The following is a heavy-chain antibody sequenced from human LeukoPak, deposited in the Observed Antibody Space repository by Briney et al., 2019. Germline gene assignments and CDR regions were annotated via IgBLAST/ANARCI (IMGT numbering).Heavy chain of an antibody. J-gene: IGHJ4*02. Sequence: PSETLSLTCTVSGGSISSGDYYWSWIRQPPGKGLEWIGYIYYSGSTYYNPSLKSRVTISVDTSKNQSSLKLSSVTAADTAVYYCARDSYDSSGYYGYWGQGTLVTVSS. CDR1: GGSISSGDYY. D-gene: IGHD3-22*01. V-gene: IGHV4-30-4*08. CDR2: IYYSGST. CDR3: ARDSYDSSGYYGY.